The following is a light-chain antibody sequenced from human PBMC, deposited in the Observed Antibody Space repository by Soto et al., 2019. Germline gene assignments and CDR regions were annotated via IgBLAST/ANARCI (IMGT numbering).Light chain of an antibody. CDR2: GVS. Sequence: EILMMQSPATLSVSPGESVTLSCRASQLFSSNLAWYQHTPGQAPRLLIYGVSTRDTGVPDRFSGRASGTECTLTISRLQSDDFETYYCQQYNSYSRTFGQGTKVDIK. CDR3: QQYNSYSRT. J-gene: IGKJ1*01. CDR1: QLFSSN. V-gene: IGKV3-15*01.